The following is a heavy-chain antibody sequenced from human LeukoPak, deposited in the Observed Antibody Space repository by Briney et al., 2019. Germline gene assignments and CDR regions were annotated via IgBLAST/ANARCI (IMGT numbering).Heavy chain of an antibody. J-gene: IGHJ6*03. CDR1: GYTFTDFY. CDR3: ARGVMGDYYYYMDV. D-gene: IGHD3-16*01. V-gene: IGHV1-69*05. CDR2: IIPIFGTA. Sequence: SVKVSCKASGYTFTDFYMLWVRQAPGQGLEWMGGIIPIFGTANYAQKFQGRVTITTDESTSTAYMELSSLRSEDTAVYYCARGVMGDYYYYMDVWGKGTTVTVSS.